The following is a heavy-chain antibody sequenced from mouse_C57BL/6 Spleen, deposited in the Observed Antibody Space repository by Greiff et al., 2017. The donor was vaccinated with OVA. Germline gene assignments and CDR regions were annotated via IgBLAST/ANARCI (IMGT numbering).Heavy chain of an antibody. CDR1: GFSLTSYA. Sequence: QVQLQQSGPGLVAPSQSLSITCTVSGFSLTSYAISWVRQPPGKGLEWLGVIWTGGGTNYNSALKSRLSISKDNSKSQVFLKMNSLQTDDTARYYCARNYELLRHWYFDVWGTGTTVTVSS. D-gene: IGHD1-2*01. V-gene: IGHV2-9-1*01. CDR2: IWTGGGT. CDR3: ARNYELLRHWYFDV. J-gene: IGHJ1*03.